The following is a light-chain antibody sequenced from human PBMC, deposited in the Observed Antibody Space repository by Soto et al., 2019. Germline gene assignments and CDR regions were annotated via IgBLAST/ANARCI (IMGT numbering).Light chain of an antibody. J-gene: IGKJ1*01. CDR2: DAS. CDR3: QQRSNWPWT. V-gene: IGKV3-11*01. Sequence: EILLTQSPATLSFSPGERATLSCRASPSVTSNLAWYQQALGQAPRLLIYDASNRAAGIPARFSGSGSGTDFTLTISSLEPEDFAVYYCQQRSNWPWTFGQGTKVDI. CDR1: PSVTSN.